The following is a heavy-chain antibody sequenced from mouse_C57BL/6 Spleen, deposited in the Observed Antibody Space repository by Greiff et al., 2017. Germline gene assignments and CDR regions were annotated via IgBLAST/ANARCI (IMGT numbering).Heavy chain of an antibody. CDR1: GYTFTSYW. V-gene: IGHV1-69*01. Sequence: QVQLQQPGAELVMPGASVKLSCKASGYTFTSYWMHWVKQRPGQGLEWIGEIDPSDSYTNYNQKFKGKSTLTVDKSSSTAYMQLSSLTSEDSAVYYCARDYSNYRLWAYWGQGTLVTVSA. CDR2: IDPSDSYT. J-gene: IGHJ3*01. D-gene: IGHD2-5*01. CDR3: ARDYSNYRLWAY.